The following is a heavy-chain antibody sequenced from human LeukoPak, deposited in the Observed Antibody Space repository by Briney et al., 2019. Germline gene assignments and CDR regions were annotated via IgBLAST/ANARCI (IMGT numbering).Heavy chain of an antibody. CDR3: AKDQVSSSSPNWFDP. CDR1: GFTFSSYA. J-gene: IGHJ5*02. CDR2: ISGSGGST. D-gene: IGHD2-2*01. V-gene: IGHV3-23*01. Sequence: GGSLRLSCAASGFTFSSYAMSWVRQATGKGLEWVSAISGSGGSTYYADSVKGRFTISRDNSKNTLYLQMNSLRAEDTAVYYCAKDQVSSSSPNWFDPWGQGTLVTVSS.